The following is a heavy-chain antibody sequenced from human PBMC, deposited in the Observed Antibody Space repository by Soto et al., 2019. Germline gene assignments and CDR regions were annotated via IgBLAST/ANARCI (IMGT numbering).Heavy chain of an antibody. D-gene: IGHD3-16*01. CDR2: VIPVFLNS. CDR3: VRGGGEMANPPPYLY. CDR1: GGTFDRYA. V-gene: IGHV1-69*06. Sequence: ASVKVSCKASGGTFDRYAISWVRQAPGQGLEWMGGVIPVFLNSNYAQKFQGRVTITADKSTNTVYMEMNSLKSEDTAVYYCVRGGGEMANPPPYLYWGQGTQVTVSS. J-gene: IGHJ4*02.